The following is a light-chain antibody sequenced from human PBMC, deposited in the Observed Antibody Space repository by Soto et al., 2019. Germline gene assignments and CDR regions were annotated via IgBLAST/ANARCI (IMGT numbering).Light chain of an antibody. CDR1: SSNIGINF. J-gene: IGLJ3*02. CDR2: MND. Sequence: QLVLTQPPSASGTPGQRVTISCSGSSSNIGINFVYWYQQLPGTAPKLLIYMNDQRPSGVPDRFSGSKSGTSASLAISGLRSEDEADYYCATWDDSLIGPVFGGGTKLTVL. CDR3: ATWDDSLIGPV. V-gene: IGLV1-47*01.